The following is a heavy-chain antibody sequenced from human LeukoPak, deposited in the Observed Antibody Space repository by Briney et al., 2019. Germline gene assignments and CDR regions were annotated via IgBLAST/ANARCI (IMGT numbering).Heavy chain of an antibody. CDR2: ISYDGSNK. Sequence: GGSLRLSCAASGFTFSSYAMHWVRQAPGKGLEWVSVISYDGSNKYYADSMKGRFTISRDNSKNTLYLQMNSMRAEDTAVYYCARDRSGSPGDYYYMDVWGKGTTVTVSS. V-gene: IGHV3-30*04. J-gene: IGHJ6*03. CDR1: GFTFSSYA. CDR3: ARDRSGSPGDYYYMDV. D-gene: IGHD1-14*01.